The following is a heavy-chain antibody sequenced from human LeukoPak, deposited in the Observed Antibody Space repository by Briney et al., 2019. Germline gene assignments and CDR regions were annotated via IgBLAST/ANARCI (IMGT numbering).Heavy chain of an antibody. CDR3: ARVADLDGFDP. Sequence: GGSLRLPCAASGFTITNYWMHWVRQAPGKGLVWVSRINSDGSRPSYADSVKGRFTISRDNAKNTVDLQMNSLRAEDTALYHCARVADLDGFDPWGQGTLVTVSS. J-gene: IGHJ5*02. V-gene: IGHV3-74*01. CDR1: GFTITNYW. CDR2: INSDGSRP.